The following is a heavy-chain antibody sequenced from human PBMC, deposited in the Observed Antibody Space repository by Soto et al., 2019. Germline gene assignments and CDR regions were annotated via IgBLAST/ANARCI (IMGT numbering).Heavy chain of an antibody. CDR2: IYTSGST. CDR3: ARDLGATPRLTGTTDFCYYSGIDV. J-gene: IGHJ6*02. V-gene: IGHV4-4*07. D-gene: IGHD1-7*01. CDR1: GCSISSYY. Sequence: SETPTLTCTVHGCSISSYYWSWIRQPAGKGLEWIGRIYTSGSTNYNPSLKSRVTMSVDTSKNQFSLKLSSVTAADTAVYYCARDLGATPRLTGTTDFCYYSGIDVSDHGISVSVS.